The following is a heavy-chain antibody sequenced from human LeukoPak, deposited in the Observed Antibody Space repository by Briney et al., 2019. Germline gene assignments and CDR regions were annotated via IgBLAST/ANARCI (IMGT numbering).Heavy chain of an antibody. CDR1: GGSVSSGSYY. J-gene: IGHJ4*02. V-gene: IGHV4-61*01. Sequence: SETLSLTCTVSGGSVSSGSYYWSWIRQPPGKGLEWIGYIYYSGSTNYNPSLKSRVTISVDTSKNQFSLKLSSVTAADTAVYYCARYYDTSDYYDNWGQGTLVTVSS. CDR3: ARYYDTSDYYDN. CDR2: IYYSGST. D-gene: IGHD3-22*01.